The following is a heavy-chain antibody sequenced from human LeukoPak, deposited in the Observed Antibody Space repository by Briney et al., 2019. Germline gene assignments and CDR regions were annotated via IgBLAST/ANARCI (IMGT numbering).Heavy chain of an antibody. CDR3: ATSSDTAVPPFDY. D-gene: IGHD2-2*01. V-gene: IGHV1-24*01. J-gene: IGHJ4*02. CDR2: FDPEDGET. CDR1: GYTLTELS. Sequence: ASVKVSCKVSGYTLTELSMHWVRQAPGKGLEWMGGFDPEDGETIYVQKFQGRVTMTEDTSTDTAYMELSSLRSEDTAVYYCATSSDTAVPPFDYWGQGTLVTVSS.